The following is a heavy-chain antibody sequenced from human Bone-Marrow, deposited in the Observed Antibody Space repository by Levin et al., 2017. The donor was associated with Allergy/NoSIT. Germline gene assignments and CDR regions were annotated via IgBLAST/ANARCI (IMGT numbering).Heavy chain of an antibody. CDR2: IGTGGDT. CDR3: AKNIPGSNIDH. D-gene: IGHD2-21*01. J-gene: IGHJ4*02. Sequence: PGGSLRLSCAASGFTFRTYAMSWVRQAPGKGLEWVSTIGTGGDTYYADSVKGRFTISRDISKNTLYPQMNSLRAEDTAVYYCAKNIPGSNIDHWGQGTLVTVSS. CDR1: GFTFRTYA. V-gene: IGHV3-23*01.